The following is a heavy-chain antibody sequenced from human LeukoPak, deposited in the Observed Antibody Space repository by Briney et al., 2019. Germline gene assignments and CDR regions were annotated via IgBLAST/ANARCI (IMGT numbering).Heavy chain of an antibody. D-gene: IGHD3-22*01. Sequence: ASVKVSCKASVYSFTTYGITWVRQAPGQGLEWMGWISPYNGNTNSAQKLQGRVTMTTDTSTSTAYMELRSLRSDDTAVYYCARGGYYDSSGYDAFDIWGQGTMVTVSS. CDR2: ISPYNGNT. J-gene: IGHJ3*02. CDR1: VYSFTTYG. V-gene: IGHV1-18*01. CDR3: ARGGYYDSSGYDAFDI.